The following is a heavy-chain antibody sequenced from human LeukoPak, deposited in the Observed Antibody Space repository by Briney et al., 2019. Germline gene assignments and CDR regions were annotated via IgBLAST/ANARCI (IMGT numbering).Heavy chain of an antibody. J-gene: IGHJ4*02. Sequence: PGGSLRLSCAASGFTFSDSWMHWVRQGPEKRLVWVARIRTDGGVTDYADSVKGRFTISRDNTKSTLYLQMNSLRVEDTAVYYCTRSLYSGTNSDYWGQGTLVTVSS. V-gene: IGHV3-74*01. D-gene: IGHD1-26*01. CDR1: GFTFSDSW. CDR3: TRSLYSGTNSDY. CDR2: IRTDGGVT.